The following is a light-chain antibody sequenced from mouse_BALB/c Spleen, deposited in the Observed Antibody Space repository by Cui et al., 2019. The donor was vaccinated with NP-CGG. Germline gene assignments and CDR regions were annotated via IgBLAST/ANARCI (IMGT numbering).Light chain of an antibody. CDR1: TGTVTTSNY. Sequence: QAVFDPGSSPTTSPGETVTLTCRSSTGTVTTSNYANWVQEKPDHLFTGLIGGTNNRAPGVPARFSGSLIGDKAALTITGAQTEDEAIYFCALWYNNHWVFGGGTKLTVL. CDR3: ALWYNNHWV. CDR2: GTN. J-gene: IGLJ1*01. V-gene: IGLV1*01.